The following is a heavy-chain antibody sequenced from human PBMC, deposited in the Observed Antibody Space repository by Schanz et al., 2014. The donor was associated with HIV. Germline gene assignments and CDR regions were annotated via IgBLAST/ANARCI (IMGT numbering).Heavy chain of an antibody. D-gene: IGHD3-16*01. CDR1: GFTFSTYS. J-gene: IGHJ6*02. Sequence: VQLVESGGGLVQPGGSLSLSCAASGFTFSTYSMNWVRQAPGKGLEWVSEITWNGAIIRYADSVKGRFTISRDNAKNSLYLQMNRLRAEDTALYYCARVWADYGMDVWGQGTTVTVSS. V-gene: IGHV3-20*04. CDR3: ARVWADYGMDV. CDR2: ITWNGAII.